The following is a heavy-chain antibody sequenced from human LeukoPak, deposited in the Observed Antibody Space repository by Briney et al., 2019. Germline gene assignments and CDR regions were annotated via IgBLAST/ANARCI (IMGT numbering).Heavy chain of an antibody. CDR3: ARRYSSSSLWAY. CDR1: GGSFSGYY. V-gene: IGHV4-34*01. D-gene: IGHD6-6*01. J-gene: IGHJ4*02. CDR2: INHSGST. Sequence: PSETLSLTCAVYGGSFSGYYWSWIRQPPGKGLEWIGEINHSGSTNYNPSLKSRVTISVDTSKNQFSLKLSSVTAADTAEYYCARRYSSSSLWAYWGQGTLVTVSS.